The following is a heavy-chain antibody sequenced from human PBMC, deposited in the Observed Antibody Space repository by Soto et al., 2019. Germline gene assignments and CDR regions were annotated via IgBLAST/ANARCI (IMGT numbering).Heavy chain of an antibody. J-gene: IGHJ6*02. Sequence: GGSLRLSCAASGFTFDDYAMHWVRQAPGKGLEWVSGINWNSDNVGYADSVKGRFTISRDNAKNSLYLQMNSLRAEDTALYYCAKDNRYCSGGSCYAYYGMDVWGQGTTVTVSS. CDR2: INWNSDNV. CDR3: AKDNRYCSGGSCYAYYGMDV. CDR1: GFTFDDYA. V-gene: IGHV3-9*01. D-gene: IGHD2-15*01.